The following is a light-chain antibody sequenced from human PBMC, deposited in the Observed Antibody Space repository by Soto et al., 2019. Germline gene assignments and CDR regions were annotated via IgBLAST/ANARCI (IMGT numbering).Light chain of an antibody. CDR2: SNN. Sequence: SVMTQPPSASGTPGQRVTLSCSGSRSNIGSNTVSWYQQVPGTAPKLLIYSNNQRPSGVPDRFSGSKSGTSASLATSGLQSEDEADYYCAAWDDSLNAPVFGTGTKVTVL. CDR3: AAWDDSLNAPV. V-gene: IGLV1-44*01. J-gene: IGLJ1*01. CDR1: RSNIGSNT.